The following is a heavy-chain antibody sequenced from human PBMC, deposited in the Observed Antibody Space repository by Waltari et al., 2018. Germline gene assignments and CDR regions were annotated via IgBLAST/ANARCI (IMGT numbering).Heavy chain of an antibody. V-gene: IGHV3-15*01. D-gene: IGHD4-17*01. CDR1: GFTFSNAW. CDR2: IKSKTDGGTT. Sequence: EVQLVESGGGLVKPGGSLRLSCAASGFTFSNAWMSWVCQAPGKGLEWVGRIKSKTDGGTTDYAAPVKGRFTISRDDSKNTLYLQMNSLRTEDTAVYYCTTGATVSYYYYYYGMDVWGQGTTVTVSS. J-gene: IGHJ6*02. CDR3: TTGATVSYYYYYYGMDV.